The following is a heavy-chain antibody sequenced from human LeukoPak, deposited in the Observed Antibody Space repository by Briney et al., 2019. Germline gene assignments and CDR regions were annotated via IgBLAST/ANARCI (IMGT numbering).Heavy chain of an antibody. CDR2: VSGGGSTT. J-gene: IGHJ4*02. CDR3: ARGPGSGYSDY. CDR1: GFTYSNYA. D-gene: IGHD3-22*01. V-gene: IGHV3-23*01. Sequence: GGSLRLSCAASGFTYSNYAMSWVRQAPGKGLEWVSTVSGGGSTTYSADSVKGRLTASRDNSKSMLFLQMNSLRAEDTAVYYCARGPGSGYSDYWGQGTLVTVSS.